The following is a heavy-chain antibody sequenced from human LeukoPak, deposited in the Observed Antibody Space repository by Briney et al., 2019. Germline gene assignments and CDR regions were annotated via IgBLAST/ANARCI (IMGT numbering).Heavy chain of an antibody. Sequence: SETLSLTCAVYGGSFSGYYLSWIRQPPGNGLEWIGEINHSGSTNYNTSLKSRVTISVDTSKNQFSLKLSSVTAADTAVYYCARERSIVGAPVDYWGQGTLVTVSS. D-gene: IGHD1-26*01. CDR3: ARERSIVGAPVDY. V-gene: IGHV4-34*01. CDR2: INHSGST. CDR1: GGSFSGYY. J-gene: IGHJ4*02.